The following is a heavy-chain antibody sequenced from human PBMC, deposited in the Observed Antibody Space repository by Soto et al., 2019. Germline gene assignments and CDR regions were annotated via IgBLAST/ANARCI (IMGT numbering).Heavy chain of an antibody. V-gene: IGHV4-59*01. CDR1: GGSISSYY. CDR3: ARGPSGVEYLEYFQH. D-gene: IGHD6-6*01. Sequence: SETLSLTCTVSGGSISSYYWSWIRQPPGKGLEWIGYIYSSGSTNYNPSLKSRVTISVDTSKNQFSLKLSSVTAADTAMYYCARGPSGVEYLEYFQHWGKGNLVTVSS. CDR2: IYSSGST. J-gene: IGHJ1*01.